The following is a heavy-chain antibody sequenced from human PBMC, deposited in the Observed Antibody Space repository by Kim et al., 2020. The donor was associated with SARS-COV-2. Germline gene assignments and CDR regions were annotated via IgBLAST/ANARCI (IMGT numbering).Heavy chain of an antibody. CDR3: ARLASGQQLAFDY. V-gene: IGHV5-51*01. J-gene: IGHJ4*02. Sequence: YSPSFQGQVTISADKSISTAYLQWSSLKASDTAMYYCARLASGQQLAFDYWGQGTLVTVSS. D-gene: IGHD6-13*01.